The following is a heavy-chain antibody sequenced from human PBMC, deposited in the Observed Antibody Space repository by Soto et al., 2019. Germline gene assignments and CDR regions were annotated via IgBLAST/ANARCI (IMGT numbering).Heavy chain of an antibody. J-gene: IGHJ5*02. CDR1: GFTFSDYS. V-gene: IGHV3-21*02. D-gene: IGHD4-17*01. CDR2: ITAASLYK. Sequence: EVQLLQSGGGLVKPGGSLRLSCAASGFTFSDYSMNWVRRAPGKGLEWVASITAASLYKNYADSVKGRFTISRDNAEKSLFLQLNRLRVEDPAVYYCARDWTTVTNGWFDTWGQGSLVTVSA. CDR3: ARDWTTVTNGWFDT.